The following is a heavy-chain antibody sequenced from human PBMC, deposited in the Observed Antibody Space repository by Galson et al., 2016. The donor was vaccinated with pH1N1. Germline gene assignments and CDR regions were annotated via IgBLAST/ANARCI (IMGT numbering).Heavy chain of an antibody. Sequence: IRQPPGKGLEWIGTIHHTGNTDYNPSLKNRLTISLDTSKNQFSLKLISVTAADTAMYYCARRYSSGWSGGDDAFVIWGQGTMVTVSS. J-gene: IGHJ3*02. D-gene: IGHD6-19*01. CDR2: IHHTGNT. V-gene: IGHV4-38-2*01. CDR3: ARRYSSGWSGGDDAFVI.